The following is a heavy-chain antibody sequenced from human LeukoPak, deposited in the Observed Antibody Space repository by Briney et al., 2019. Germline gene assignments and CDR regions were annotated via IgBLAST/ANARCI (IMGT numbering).Heavy chain of an antibody. CDR3: ARDTGTVVDY. CDR1: GGSISTDY. Sequence: PSETLSLTCTVSGGSISTDYWSWIRQPPGKGLEWIGYISYSGTTNYNPSLKSRVTTSVDTSKSQFSLKLSSVTAADTAVYYCARDTGTVVDYWGQGTLVTVSS. J-gene: IGHJ4*02. V-gene: IGHV4-59*01. CDR2: ISYSGTT. D-gene: IGHD4-23*01.